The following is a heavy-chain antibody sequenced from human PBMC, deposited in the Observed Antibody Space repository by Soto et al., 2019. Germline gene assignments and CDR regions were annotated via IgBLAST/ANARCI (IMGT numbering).Heavy chain of an antibody. V-gene: IGHV3-23*01. CDR2: ISGSGGST. J-gene: IGHJ5*02. D-gene: IGHD3-22*01. Sequence: PGGSLRLSCAASGFTFSSYAMSWVRQAPGKGLEWVSAISGSGGSTYYADSVKGRFTISRDNSKNTLYLQMNSLRAEDTAVYYCAKDGRITMIVVSHRRYNWFDPWGQGTLVTVS. CDR1: GFTFSSYA. CDR3: AKDGRITMIVVSHRRYNWFDP.